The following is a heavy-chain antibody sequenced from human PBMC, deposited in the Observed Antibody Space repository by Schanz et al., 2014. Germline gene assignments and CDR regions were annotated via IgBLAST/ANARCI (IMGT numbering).Heavy chain of an antibody. CDR2: ISGSGGST. V-gene: IGHV3-23*04. Sequence: EVQLVESGGGLVQPGKSLRLSCAASGFTFDKYAMHWVRQAPGKGLEWVSVISGSGGSTYYADSVKGRFTISRDNSKNTLYLQMNSLRAEDTAVYFCAKIERNEDWGQGTLVTVSS. CDR1: GFTFDKYA. CDR3: AKIERNED. D-gene: IGHD1-1*01. J-gene: IGHJ4*02.